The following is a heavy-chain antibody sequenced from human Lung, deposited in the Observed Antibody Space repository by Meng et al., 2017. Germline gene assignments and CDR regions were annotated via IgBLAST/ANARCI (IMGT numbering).Heavy chain of an antibody. V-gene: IGHV3-30*01. CDR2: IYYAESHQ. CDR1: GFTFSSFA. J-gene: IGHJ4*02. CDR3: ASGLDRFNY. D-gene: IGHD6-19*01. Sequence: VVSWGSVCQPGSSLRLACASSGFTFSSFAQHWGRQVPGMGLKCMTVIYYAESHQYYADSVKGRFTISRDNSKNTLYLQMNSLRAEDTAVYYCASGLDRFNYGGQGPLVTVS.